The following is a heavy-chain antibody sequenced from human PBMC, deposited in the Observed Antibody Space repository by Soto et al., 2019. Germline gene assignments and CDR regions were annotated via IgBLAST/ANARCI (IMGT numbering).Heavy chain of an antibody. D-gene: IGHD2-15*01. CDR1: GGSISSSSYY. V-gene: IGHV4-39*01. CDR3: ARLYCSGGSCYLPHNYFDY. CDR2: IYYSGST. J-gene: IGHJ4*02. Sequence: SETLSLTCTVSGGSISSSSYYWGWIRQPPGKGLEWIGSIYYSGSTYYNPSLKSRVTISVDTSKNQFSLKLSSVTAADTAVYYCARLYCSGGSCYLPHNYFDYWGQGTLVTVSS.